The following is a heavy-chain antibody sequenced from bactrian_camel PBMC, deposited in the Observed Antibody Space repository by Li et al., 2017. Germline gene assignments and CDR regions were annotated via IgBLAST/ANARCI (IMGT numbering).Heavy chain of an antibody. CDR2: ISSGGSIT. CDR1: GFQFADYP. Sequence: QLVESGGGSVQAGGSLRLSCSASGFQFADYPMNWLRQAPGKGLEWVSSISSGGSITNYVDSVKGRFTISRDNAKNTLFLQLDSLKSEDTAMYYCTRDVDGRRARGQGTQVTVS. V-gene: IGHV3S42*01. D-gene: IGHD5*01. J-gene: IGHJ4*01.